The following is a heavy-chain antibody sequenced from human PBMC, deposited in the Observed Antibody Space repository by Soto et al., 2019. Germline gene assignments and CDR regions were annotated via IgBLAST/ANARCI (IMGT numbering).Heavy chain of an antibody. D-gene: IGHD2-15*01. CDR2: IMPIFRTP. Sequence: QVQLEQSGAEVKKPGSSVKVSCKASGGTFSNSAISWVRQAPGQGREWMGGIMPIFRTPDYAQKFQGRVTITADESTTTAYMELSGLRSDDTAIYFCARDKAPLPLGCNYYYILAVWGHGTTVTVSS. V-gene: IGHV1-69*12. CDR1: GGTFSNSA. CDR3: ARDKAPLPLGCNYYYILAV. J-gene: IGHJ6*02.